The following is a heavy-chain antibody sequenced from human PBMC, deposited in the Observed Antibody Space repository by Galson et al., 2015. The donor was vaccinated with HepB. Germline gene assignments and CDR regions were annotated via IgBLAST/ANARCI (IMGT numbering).Heavy chain of an antibody. CDR2: ISYDGSNK. D-gene: IGHD2-15*01. J-gene: IGHJ6*03. V-gene: IGHV3-30*18. CDR1: GFTFSSYG. Sequence: SLRLSCAASGFTFSSYGMHWVRQAPGKGLEWVAVISYDGSNKYYADSVKGRFTISRDNSKNTLYLQMNSLRAEDTAVYYCAKSPLVAATSGYYYYYMDVWGKGTTVTVSS. CDR3: AKSPLVAATSGYYYYYMDV.